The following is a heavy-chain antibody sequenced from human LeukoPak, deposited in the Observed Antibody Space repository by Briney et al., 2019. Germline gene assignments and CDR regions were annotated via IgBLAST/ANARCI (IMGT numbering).Heavy chain of an antibody. V-gene: IGHV3-23*01. D-gene: IGHD2-15*01. CDR3: AKDDIVVVVAATRGGLDY. Sequence: PGGSLRLSCAASGFTFSSYAMSWVRQAPGKGLEWVSAISGSGGSTYYADSVKGRFTISRDNSKNTLYLQMNSLRAKDTAVYYCAKDDIVVVVAATRGGLDYWGQGTLVTVSS. CDR2: ISGSGGST. J-gene: IGHJ4*02. CDR1: GFTFSSYA.